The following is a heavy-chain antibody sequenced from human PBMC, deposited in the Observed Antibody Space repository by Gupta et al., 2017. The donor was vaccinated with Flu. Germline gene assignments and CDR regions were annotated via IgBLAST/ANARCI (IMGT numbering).Heavy chain of an antibody. V-gene: IGHV3-13*01. CDR1: GFTFSSYD. CDR2: IVPAGDT. D-gene: IGHD6-13*01. Sequence: EVHLVESGGGLVQPGGSLRLSCAASGFTFSSYDMQWVRQATGRSLEWLSTIVPAGDTFYSDSVKGRFTISRDNARNSLYLQMNSLRAGDTAVYYCARRQGYGYGMDVWGQGTTVTVSS. J-gene: IGHJ6*02. CDR3: ARRQGYGYGMDV.